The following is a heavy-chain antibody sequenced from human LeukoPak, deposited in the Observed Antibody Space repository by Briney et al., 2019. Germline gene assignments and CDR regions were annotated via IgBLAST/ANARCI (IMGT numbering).Heavy chain of an antibody. CDR1: GGSISSGGYY. CDR2: IYHSGST. CDR3: ARVGGTWIRNGFDP. D-gene: IGHD1-1*01. J-gene: IGHJ5*02. Sequence: PSETLSLTCTVSGGSISSGGYYWSWIRQPPGKGLEWIGYIYHSGSTYYNPSLKSRVTISVDRSKNQFSLKLSSVTAADTAVYYCARVGGTWIRNGFDPWGQGTLVTVSS. V-gene: IGHV4-30-2*01.